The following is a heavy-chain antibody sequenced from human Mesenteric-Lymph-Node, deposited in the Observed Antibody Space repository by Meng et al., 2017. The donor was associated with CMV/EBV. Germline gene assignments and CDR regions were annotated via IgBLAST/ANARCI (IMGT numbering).Heavy chain of an antibody. Sequence: GGSLRLSCTASGFTFNNYAMSWVRQAAGKGLEWVSVISGSGGSTYYADSVKGRFTISRDNSKNTLYLQMNSLRVEDTAKYFCANWNYHDSRGTWGWGQGTLVTVSS. CDR1: GFTFNNYA. CDR3: ANWNYHDSRGTWG. D-gene: IGHD3-22*01. CDR2: ISGSGGST. V-gene: IGHV3-23*01. J-gene: IGHJ4*02.